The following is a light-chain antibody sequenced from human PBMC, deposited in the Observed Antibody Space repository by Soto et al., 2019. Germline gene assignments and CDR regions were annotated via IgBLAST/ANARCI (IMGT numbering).Light chain of an antibody. CDR1: STNIGSSSL. Sequence: QLVLTQPASVSGSPGQSITISCTGSSTNIGSSSLVSWYQQHPGKAPKLMIYEATKRPSGLSDRFSGSKSGNTASLTISGLQAEDEADYFCCSSAGSDNYVLFGGGTKLTVL. V-gene: IGLV2-23*01. CDR2: EAT. CDR3: CSSAGSDNYVL. J-gene: IGLJ2*01.